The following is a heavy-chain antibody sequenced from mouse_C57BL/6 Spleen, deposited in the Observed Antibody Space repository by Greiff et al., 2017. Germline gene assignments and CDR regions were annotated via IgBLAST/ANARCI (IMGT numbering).Heavy chain of an antibody. CDR1: GYTFTTYP. V-gene: IGHV1-47*01. CDR3: ARGHYDYDGFAY. CDR2: FHPYNDDT. D-gene: IGHD2-4*01. J-gene: IGHJ3*01. Sequence: QVQLKQSGAELVKPGASVKMSCKASGYTFTTYPLEWMKQNHGKSLEWIGNFHPYNDDTKYNEKFKGKATLTVEKSSSTVYLELSRLTSDDSAVYYCARGHYDYDGFAYWGQGTLVTVSA.